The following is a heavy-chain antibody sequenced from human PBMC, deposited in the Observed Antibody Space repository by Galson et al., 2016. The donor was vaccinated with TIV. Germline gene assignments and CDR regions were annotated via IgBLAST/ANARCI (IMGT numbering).Heavy chain of an antibody. CDR2: TSADNGDT. CDR1: GYSFTNYG. Sequence: SVKVSCKASGYSFTNYGIAWVRQAPGQGLEWMGWTSADNGDTTYAQKLRGRVLMTRDTSTNTAYMELRSVRSDDTAVYLCAKDPSPDRITVFGVLIIAPQYFQHWGQGTLVTVSS. V-gene: IGHV1-18*01. J-gene: IGHJ1*01. D-gene: IGHD3-3*01. CDR3: AKDPSPDRITVFGVLIIAPQYFQH.